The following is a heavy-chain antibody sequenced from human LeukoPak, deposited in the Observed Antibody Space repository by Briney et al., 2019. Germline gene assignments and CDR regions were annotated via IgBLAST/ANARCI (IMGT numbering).Heavy chain of an antibody. Sequence: ETLSLTCAVSSGSLSGYSWGWIRQAPGKGLEWVSSISVSAGSTYYADSVKGRFSISRDNSKNTLSLQMNGLRAEDTAVYYCAKGLIPGAFDIWGHGTLVTVSS. CDR3: AKGLIPGAFDI. V-gene: IGHV3-23*01. CDR1: SGSLSGYS. J-gene: IGHJ3*02. D-gene: IGHD2-21*02. CDR2: ISVSAGST.